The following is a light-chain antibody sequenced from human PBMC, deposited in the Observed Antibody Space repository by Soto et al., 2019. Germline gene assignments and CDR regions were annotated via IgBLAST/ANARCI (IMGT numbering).Light chain of an antibody. CDR3: QQYNNWPLIT. V-gene: IGKV3-11*01. CDR2: GAS. Sequence: DTVLTQSPGTLSLSPGERATLSCRASQSVGTYLAWYQQKPGQAPRLLIYGASSRATATPDRFRGSGSGTDFTLTINSLEPEDFAVYYCQQYNNWPLITFGQGTRLEIK. J-gene: IGKJ5*01. CDR1: QSVGTY.